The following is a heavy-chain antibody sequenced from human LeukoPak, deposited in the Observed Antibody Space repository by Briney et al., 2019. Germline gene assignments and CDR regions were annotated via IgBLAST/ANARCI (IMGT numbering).Heavy chain of an antibody. CDR2: IYSGGTT. CDR1: GFTSSGDY. V-gene: IGHV3-66*01. CDR3: ARDGVWATFDY. D-gene: IGHD2-8*01. Sequence: GASLILSCVSSGFTSSGDYLRWVRQAPGKGLVWVSVIYSGGTTDYTDSVKGRFTISRDNSENTLYLQMNSLRAEDTAVYYCARDGVWATFDYRGQRTLVTVSS. J-gene: IGHJ4*02.